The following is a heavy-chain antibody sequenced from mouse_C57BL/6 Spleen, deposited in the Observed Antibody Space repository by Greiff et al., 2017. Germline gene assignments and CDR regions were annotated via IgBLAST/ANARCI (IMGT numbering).Heavy chain of an antibody. CDR2: IDPSDSYT. CDR1: GYTFTSYW. CDR3: ARQRQGTAQASFAY. J-gene: IGHJ3*01. V-gene: IGHV1-50*01. D-gene: IGHD3-1*01. Sequence: QVQLQQPGAELVKPGASVKLSCKASGYTFTSYWMQWVKQRPGQGLEWIGEIDPSDSYTNYNQKFKGKATLTVDTSSSTAYMQLSSLTYEDSAVYYCARQRQGTAQASFAYWGQGTLVTVSA.